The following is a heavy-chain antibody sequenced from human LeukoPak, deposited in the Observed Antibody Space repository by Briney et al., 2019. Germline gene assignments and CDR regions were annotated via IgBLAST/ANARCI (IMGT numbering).Heavy chain of an antibody. D-gene: IGHD6-6*01. CDR3: ARAQLARNGMDY. Sequence: GESLKISRKGSGYSFHILWIRWGRQMPGKGLEWMGRIDPSDSYTNYSPSFQGHVTISADKSISTAYLQWSSLKASDTAMYYCARAQLARNGMDYWGQGTTVTVSS. V-gene: IGHV5-10-1*01. J-gene: IGHJ6*02. CDR2: IDPSDSYT. CDR1: GYSFHILW.